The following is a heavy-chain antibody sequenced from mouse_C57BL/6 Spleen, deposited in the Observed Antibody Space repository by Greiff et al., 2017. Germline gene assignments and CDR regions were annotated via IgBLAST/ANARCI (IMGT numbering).Heavy chain of an antibody. V-gene: IGHV1-64*01. CDR2: IHPNSGST. Sequence: VQLQQPGAELVKPGASVKLSCKASGYTFTSYWMHWVKQRPGQGLEWIGMIHPNSGSTNYNEKFKSKATLTVDKSSSTAYMQLSSLTSEDSAVYYCARLLYYDYDGAYFDYWGQGTTLTVSS. CDR1: GYTFTSYW. D-gene: IGHD2-4*01. J-gene: IGHJ2*01. CDR3: ARLLYYDYDGAYFDY.